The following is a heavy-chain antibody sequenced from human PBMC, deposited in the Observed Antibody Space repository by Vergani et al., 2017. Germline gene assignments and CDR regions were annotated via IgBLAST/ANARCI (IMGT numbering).Heavy chain of an antibody. CDR2: IDVKGNS. CDR3: ARDSAVGGTFDS. D-gene: IGHD1-26*01. Sequence: QVQLQESGPRLVKPSQTLSLTCSFSGGSLDIHSQTWGWIRQPAGEGLEWIGLIDVKGNSNFSPSLESRVTISVDTSKNTFSLKLNSVTAADTAIYYCARDSAVGGTFDSWGQGTLVSVSS. CDR1: GGSLDIHSQT. V-gene: IGHV4-61*02. J-gene: IGHJ4*02.